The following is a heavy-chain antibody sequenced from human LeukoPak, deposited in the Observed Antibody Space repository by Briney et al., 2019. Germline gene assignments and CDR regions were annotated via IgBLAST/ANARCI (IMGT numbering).Heavy chain of an antibody. CDR3: ARGTTSGWYFDY. D-gene: IGHD6-19*01. CDR2: INHSGST. V-gene: IGHV4-34*01. J-gene: IGHJ4*02. CDR1: GGSFSGYY. Sequence: NLSETLSLTCAVYGGSFSGYYWSWIRQPPGKGLEWIGEINHSGSTNYNPSLKSRVTISVDTSKNQFSLKLSSVTAADTAVYYCARGTTSGWYFDYWGQGTLVTVSS.